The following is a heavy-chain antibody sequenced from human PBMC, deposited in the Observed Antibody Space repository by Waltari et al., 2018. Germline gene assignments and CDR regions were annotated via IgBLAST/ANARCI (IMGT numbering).Heavy chain of an antibody. V-gene: IGHV1-69*05. D-gene: IGHD6-19*01. J-gene: IGHJ3*02. Sequence: ASGGTFSSYAISWVRQAPGQGLEWMGGIIPILGTANYAQKFQGRVTITTDESTSTAYMELSSLRSEDTAVYYCARVGSSGNDAFDIWGQGTMVTVSS. CDR3: ARVGSSGNDAFDI. CDR2: IIPILGTA. CDR1: GGTFSSYA.